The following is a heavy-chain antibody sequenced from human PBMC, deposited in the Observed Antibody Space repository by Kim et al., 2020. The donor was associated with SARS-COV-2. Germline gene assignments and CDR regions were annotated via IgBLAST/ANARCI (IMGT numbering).Heavy chain of an antibody. CDR1: GFTFSSYW. CDR3: TRTAKYSWQSNYYGMDV. CDR2: IKQDGSEK. V-gene: IGHV3-7*01. J-gene: IGHJ6*02. Sequence: GGSLRLSCAASGFTFSSYWMSWVRQAPGKGLEWVANIKQDGSEKYYVDSVKGRFTISRDNAKNSLYLQMNSLRAEDTAVYYCTRTAKYSWQSNYYGMDVWGQGTTVTVSS. D-gene: IGHD5-12*01.